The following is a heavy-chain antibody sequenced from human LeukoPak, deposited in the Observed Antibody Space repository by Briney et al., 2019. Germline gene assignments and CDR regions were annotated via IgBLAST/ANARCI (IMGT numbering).Heavy chain of an antibody. Sequence: PGGSLRLSCAASGFTFSSYAMHWVRQAPGKGLEWVAVISYDGRNQYYADSVKGRFAISRDNSKNTVYLQMSSLRPEDTAVYYCASERGASGEFAYWGQGTLVPVSS. D-gene: IGHD3-10*01. J-gene: IGHJ4*02. CDR2: ISYDGRNQ. CDR3: ASERGASGEFAY. V-gene: IGHV3-30*09. CDR1: GFTFSSYA.